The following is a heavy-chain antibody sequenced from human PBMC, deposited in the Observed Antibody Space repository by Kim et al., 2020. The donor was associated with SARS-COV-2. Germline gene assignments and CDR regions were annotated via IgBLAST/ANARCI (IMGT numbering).Heavy chain of an antibody. CDR3: ARDDNSSGWSGGFDY. CDR2: IYYSGST. CDR1: GGSISSYY. V-gene: IGHV4-59*01. J-gene: IGHJ4*02. D-gene: IGHD6-19*01. Sequence: SETLSLTCTVSGGSISSYYWSWIRQPPGKGLEWIGYIYYSGSTNYNPSLKSRVTISVDTSKNQFSLKLSSVTAADTAVYYCARDDNSSGWSGGFDYWGQGTLVTVSS.